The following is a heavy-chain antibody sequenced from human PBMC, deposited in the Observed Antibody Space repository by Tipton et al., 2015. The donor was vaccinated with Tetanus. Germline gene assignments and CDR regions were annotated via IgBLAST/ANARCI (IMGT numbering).Heavy chain of an antibody. Sequence: TLSLTCSVSGGSLRSDDYQWNWIRQPPGKGLEWLAYISPSGKTNSNYSLKSRITISQDKSKNQFSLRLRSVTAADTAVYYCARVKGTYNHYGLDVWGQGTTVTVAS. CDR2: ISPSGKT. J-gene: IGHJ6*02. CDR3: ARVKGTYNHYGLDV. D-gene: IGHD3-10*01. CDR1: GGSLRSDDYQ. V-gene: IGHV4-61*08.